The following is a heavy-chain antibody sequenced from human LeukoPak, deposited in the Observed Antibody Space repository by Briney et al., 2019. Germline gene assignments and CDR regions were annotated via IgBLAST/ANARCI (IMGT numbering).Heavy chain of an antibody. CDR2: IYYSGST. J-gene: IGHJ5*02. V-gene: IGHV4-59*08. D-gene: IGHD2/OR15-2a*01. Sequence: PSETLSLTCTVSGGSISSYYWSWIRQPPGKGLEWIGYIYYSGSTNYNPSLKSRVTISVDTSKNQFSLKLSSVTAADTAVYYCARLEAFRGWFDPWGQGTLVTVSS. CDR3: ARLEAFRGWFDP. CDR1: GGSISSYY.